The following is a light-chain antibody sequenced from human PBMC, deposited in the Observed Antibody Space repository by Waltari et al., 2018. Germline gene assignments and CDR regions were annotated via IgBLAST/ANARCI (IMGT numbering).Light chain of an antibody. V-gene: IGKV1-12*01. J-gene: IGKJ4*01. CDR2: AAS. CDR1: QDILSW. CDR3: QQADRLPLT. Sequence: DIQMTQSPTSVSASVGDRVTITCRASQDILSWLARYQQKPGKAPKLLISAASGLESGVPSRFSGRGSGTDFTLTISSLQPEDFATYYCQQADRLPLTFGGGTKVEIK.